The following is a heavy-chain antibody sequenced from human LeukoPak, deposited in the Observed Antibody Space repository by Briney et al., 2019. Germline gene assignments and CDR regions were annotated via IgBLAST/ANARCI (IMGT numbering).Heavy chain of an antibody. CDR3: ARWRGYSYGFDY. CDR1: GYSISSDYY. V-gene: IGHV4-30-4*08. CDR2: IYYSGST. Sequence: TSETLSLTCAVSGYSISSDYYWGWIRQPPGKGLEWIGYIYYSGSTYYNPSLKSRVTISVDTSKNQFSLKLSSVTAADTAVYYCARWRGYSYGFDYWGQGTLVTVSS. D-gene: IGHD5-18*01. J-gene: IGHJ4*02.